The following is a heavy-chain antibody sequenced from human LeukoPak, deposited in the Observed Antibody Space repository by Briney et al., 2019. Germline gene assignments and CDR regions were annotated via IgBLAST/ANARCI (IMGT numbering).Heavy chain of an antibody. D-gene: IGHD6-13*01. V-gene: IGHV3-7*03. CDR1: GFTFSSYW. Sequence: GGFLRLSCAASGFTFSSYWMSWVRQAPGKGLEWVANIKQDGSEKYYVDSVKGRFTISRDNAKNSLYLQMNSLRAEDTAVYYCARGGGSSWTLEYYFDYWGQGTLVTVSS. CDR2: IKQDGSEK. CDR3: ARGGGSSWTLEYYFDY. J-gene: IGHJ4*02.